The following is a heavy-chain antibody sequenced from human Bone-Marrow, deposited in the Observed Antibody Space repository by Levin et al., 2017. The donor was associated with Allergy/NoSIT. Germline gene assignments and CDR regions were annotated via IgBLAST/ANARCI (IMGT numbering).Heavy chain of an antibody. V-gene: IGHV3-23*01. Sequence: LSGGSLRLSCAASGFTFSSYAMSWVRQAPGKGLEWVSAISGSGGSTYYADSVKGRFTISRDNSKNTLYLQMNSLRAEDTAVYYCAKVRLERRIPAVFDYWGQGTLVTVSS. J-gene: IGHJ4*02. CDR3: AKVRLERRIPAVFDY. CDR2: ISGSGGST. CDR1: GFTFSSYA. D-gene: IGHD1-1*01.